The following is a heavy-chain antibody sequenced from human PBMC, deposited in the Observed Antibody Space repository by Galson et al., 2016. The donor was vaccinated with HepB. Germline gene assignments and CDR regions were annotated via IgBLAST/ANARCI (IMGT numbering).Heavy chain of an antibody. CDR1: GFTFSRYG. Sequence: SLRLSCAASGFTFSRYGMHWVRQAPGKGLEWVAVISYDGGDTHYADSVKGRFTVSRDNSTNTLFLQMNSLRVEDAAVYYCAKLDCGRDCPRDDWGQGTLVTVSS. J-gene: IGHJ4*02. V-gene: IGHV3-30*19. CDR3: AKLDCGRDCPRDD. CDR2: ISYDGGDT. D-gene: IGHD2-21*02.